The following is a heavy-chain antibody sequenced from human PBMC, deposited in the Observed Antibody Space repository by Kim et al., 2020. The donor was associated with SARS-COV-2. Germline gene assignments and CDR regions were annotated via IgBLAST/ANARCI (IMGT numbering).Heavy chain of an antibody. CDR3: ATWVVVTAGDDS. Sequence: GGSLRLSCAASGFTFSDYAMSWVRQAPGKGLEWVSLITGGGGTYYADSLKGRFTISRDNSKNTLYLQMNSLRAEDTAVYYCATWVVVTAGDDSWGQGTLVTVSS. CDR1: GFTFSDYA. CDR2: ITGGGGT. D-gene: IGHD2-21*02. V-gene: IGHV3-23*01. J-gene: IGHJ4*02.